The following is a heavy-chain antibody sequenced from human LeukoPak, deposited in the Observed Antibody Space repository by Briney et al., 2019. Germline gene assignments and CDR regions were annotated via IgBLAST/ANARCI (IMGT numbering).Heavy chain of an antibody. D-gene: IGHD6-19*01. CDR3: AKEGRSSGRFSPYYYYYMDV. Sequence: GGSLRLSCAASGFTLSSYDMHWVRQAPGKGLEWVAVISYDGSNKYYADSVEGRFTISRDNSKNTLYLQMNSLRTEDTAVYYCAKEGRSSGRFSPYYYYYMDVWGKGTTVTVSS. V-gene: IGHV3-30*18. CDR2: ISYDGSNK. J-gene: IGHJ6*03. CDR1: GFTLSSYD.